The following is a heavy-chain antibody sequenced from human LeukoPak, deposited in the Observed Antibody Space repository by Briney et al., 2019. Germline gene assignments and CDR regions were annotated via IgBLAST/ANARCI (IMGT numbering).Heavy chain of an antibody. V-gene: IGHV1-8*01. CDR3: ARGIGYSSGWYDGDWFDP. Sequence: ASVKVSCKASGYTFTSYDINWVRPATGQGLEWMGWMNPNSGNTGYAQKFQGRVTMTRNTSISTAYMELSSLRSEDTAVYYCARGIGYSSGWYDGDWFDPWGQGTLVTVSS. J-gene: IGHJ5*02. D-gene: IGHD6-19*01. CDR1: GYTFTSYD. CDR2: MNPNSGNT.